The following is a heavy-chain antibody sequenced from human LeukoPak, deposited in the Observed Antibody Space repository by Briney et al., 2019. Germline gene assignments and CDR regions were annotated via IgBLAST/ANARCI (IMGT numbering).Heavy chain of an antibody. Sequence: GGTLRLSCAASGFSFSGHGRAWIRLAPRKGLECVGAITGSGSSYYYADPVRGPFTISRDNSMNTVYLQMNTLGAEDTAIYYCARLNGPVVITFVGVTWFDPWGQGTRVSVSS. V-gene: IGHV3-23*01. CDR3: ARLNGPVVITFVGVTWFDP. D-gene: IGHD3-16*01. J-gene: IGHJ5*02. CDR1: GFSFSGHG. CDR2: ITGSGSSY.